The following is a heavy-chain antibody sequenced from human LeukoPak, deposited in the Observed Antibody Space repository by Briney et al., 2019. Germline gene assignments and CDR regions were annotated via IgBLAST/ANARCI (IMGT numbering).Heavy chain of an antibody. D-gene: IGHD2-2*01. V-gene: IGHV4-61*02. CDR3: ARSRTGGYCSSTSCYGWGGKNWFDP. Sequence: SETLSLTCTVSGGSISSGSYYWSWIRQPAGKGLEWIGRIYTSGSTNYNPSLKSRVTISVDTSKNQFSLKLSSVTAADTAVYYCARSRTGGYCSSTSCYGWGGKNWFDPWGQGTLVTVSS. J-gene: IGHJ5*02. CDR1: GGSISSGSYY. CDR2: IYTSGST.